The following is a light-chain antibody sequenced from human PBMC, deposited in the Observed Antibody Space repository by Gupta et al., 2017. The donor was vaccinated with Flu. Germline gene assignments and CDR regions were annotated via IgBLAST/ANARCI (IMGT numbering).Light chain of an antibody. CDR2: AVT. V-gene: IGLV2-14*01. Sequence: QSALTQPASVSGSPGQSITISCTGTSSALGDFGSVSWFQHPPGKAPKLLIYAVTNRPAGVASRFSASEAGNTASLSISGLEDEDDADYYCSSYTGSNTVIFGGGTKLTVL. CDR3: SSYTGSNTVI. CDR1: SSALGDFGS. J-gene: IGLJ2*01.